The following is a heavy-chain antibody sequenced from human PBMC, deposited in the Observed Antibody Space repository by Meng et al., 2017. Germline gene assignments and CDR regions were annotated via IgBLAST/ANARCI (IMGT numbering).Heavy chain of an antibody. CDR3: ARDKGATTVVMWGYFDY. CDR1: GFTFSSYA. V-gene: IGHV3-30*04. Sequence: GESLKISCAASGFTFSSYAMHWVRQAPGKGLEWVAVISYDGSNKYYADSVKGRFTISRDNSKNTLYLQMNSLRAEDTAVYYCARDKGATTVVMWGYFDYRGQGTLVTVSS. D-gene: IGHD4-23*01. CDR2: ISYDGSNK. J-gene: IGHJ4*02.